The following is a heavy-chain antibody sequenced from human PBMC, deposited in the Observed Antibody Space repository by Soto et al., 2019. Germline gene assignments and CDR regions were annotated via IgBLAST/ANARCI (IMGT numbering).Heavy chain of an antibody. CDR2: ISYDGSNK. D-gene: IGHD4-17*01. Sequence: QVQLVESGGGVVQPGRSLRPSCAASGFTFSSYGMHWVRQAPGKGLEWVAVISYDGSNKYYADSVKGRFTISRDNSKNTLYLQMNSLRAEDTAVYYCAKEDDYGDYFVYWGQGTLVTVSS. V-gene: IGHV3-30*18. J-gene: IGHJ4*02. CDR1: GFTFSSYG. CDR3: AKEDDYGDYFVY.